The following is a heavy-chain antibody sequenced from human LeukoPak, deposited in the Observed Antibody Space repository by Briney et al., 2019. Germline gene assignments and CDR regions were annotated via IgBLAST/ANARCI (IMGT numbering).Heavy chain of an antibody. CDR1: GGSMSSYY. D-gene: IGHD3-16*01. J-gene: IGHJ4*02. V-gene: IGHV4-59*01. CDR2: IYYSGST. CDR3: ARGRYGWLPFDY. Sequence: SETLSLTCTVSGGSMSSYYWSWIRQPPGKGLEWVGYIYYSGSTNYNPSLKSRVTISVDTSKNQFTLKLSSVTAADTAVYYCARGRYGWLPFDYWGQGTLVTVST.